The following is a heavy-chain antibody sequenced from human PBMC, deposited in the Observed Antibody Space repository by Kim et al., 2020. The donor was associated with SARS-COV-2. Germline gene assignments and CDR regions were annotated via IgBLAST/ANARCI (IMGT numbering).Heavy chain of an antibody. D-gene: IGHD2-15*01. CDR1: GFSFSSNY. CDR3: SGDVLDGCGN. V-gene: IGHV3-53*01. Sequence: GGSLRLSCAASGFSFSSNYMTWVRQAPGKGLEWVSVIYVDGSAYYAASSMTRFTTSTRDNTKNSFLQIMNLLSEDTTAYYCSGDVLDGCGNWGQGTLVTV. CDR2: IYVDGSA. J-gene: IGHJ4*02.